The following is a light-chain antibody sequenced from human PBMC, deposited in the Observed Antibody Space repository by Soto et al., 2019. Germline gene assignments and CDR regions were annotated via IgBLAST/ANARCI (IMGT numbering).Light chain of an antibody. Sequence: DIPMTQSPSSLSASIGDRVTITCQASQDISNYLNWYQQMPGKAPKLLIYDAANLETGVPSRFSGSGSGTDFTFTISSLQPEDIATYYCQQYDNLPLTFGGGSKVEIK. V-gene: IGKV1-33*01. J-gene: IGKJ4*01. CDR2: DAA. CDR1: QDISNY. CDR3: QQYDNLPLT.